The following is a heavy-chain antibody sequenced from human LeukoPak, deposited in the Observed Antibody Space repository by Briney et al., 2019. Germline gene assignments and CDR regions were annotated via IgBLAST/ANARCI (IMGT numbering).Heavy chain of an antibody. V-gene: IGHV1-8*02. CDR3: ARLLLGYYYYMDV. D-gene: IGHD2-21*01. CDR2: INPNSGNT. J-gene: IGHJ6*03. CDR1: GYTFTGYY. Sequence: ASVKVSCKASGYTFTGYYMHWVRQAPGQGLEWMGWINPNSGNTGYAQKFQGRVTMTRNTSISTAYMELSSLRSEDTAVYYCARLLLGYYYYMDVSRKGTTVTVSS.